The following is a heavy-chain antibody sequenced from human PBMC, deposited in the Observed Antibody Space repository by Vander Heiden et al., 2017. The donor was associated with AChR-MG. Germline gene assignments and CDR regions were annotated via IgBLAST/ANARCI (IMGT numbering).Heavy chain of an antibody. J-gene: IGHJ3*02. Sequence: EVQLMESGGGLVKPGGSLRLSCAASGFNFSSHAMSWVRQAPGKGLEWVSTFSVRGGSTYYADSVKGRFTISRDNSKNTLDLQMDSLRAEDTAIYYCAKGRTASSFDAFDIWGQGTMVTVSS. V-gene: IGHV3-23*01. CDR3: AKGRTASSFDAFDI. D-gene: IGHD2-2*01. CDR1: GFNFSSHA. CDR2: FSVRGGST.